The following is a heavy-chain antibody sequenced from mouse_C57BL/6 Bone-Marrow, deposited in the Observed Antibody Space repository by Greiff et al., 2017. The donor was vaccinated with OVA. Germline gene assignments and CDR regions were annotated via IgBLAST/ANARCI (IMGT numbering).Heavy chain of an antibody. CDR2: IYPGSGNT. V-gene: IGHV1-76*01. CDR1: GYTLTDYY. J-gene: IGHJ1*03. D-gene: IGHD1-1*01. Sequence: VQLQQSGAELVRPGASVKLSCKASGYTLTDYYINWVKQRPGQGLEWIARIYPGSGNTYYNEKFKGKATLTAEKSSSTAYMQLSSLTSEDSAVYFCARSKGYYGSSLYFDVWGTGTTVTVSS. CDR3: ARSKGYYGSSLYFDV.